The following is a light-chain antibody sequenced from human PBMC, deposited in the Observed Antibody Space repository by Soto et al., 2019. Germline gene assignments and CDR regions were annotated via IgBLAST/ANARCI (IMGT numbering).Light chain of an antibody. V-gene: IGKV3-20*01. Sequence: EIVLTQSPGTLSVSPGERATISCRASQSVGRNYFAWYQQKPGQAPRLLIYDASSRATGIPDRFSGSGSGTEFTLTISRLEPEDFAVYYCQQYASSPLTFGGGTKVETK. CDR2: DAS. J-gene: IGKJ4*01. CDR3: QQYASSPLT. CDR1: QSVGRNY.